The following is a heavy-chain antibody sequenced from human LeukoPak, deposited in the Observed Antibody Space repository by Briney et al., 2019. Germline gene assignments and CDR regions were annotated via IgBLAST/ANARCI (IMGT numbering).Heavy chain of an antibody. J-gene: IGHJ3*02. D-gene: IGHD5-18*01. CDR1: GFTFSSYS. V-gene: IGHV3-21*01. Sequence: GGSLRLSCAASGFTFSSYSMNWVRQAPGKVLEWVSSISSSSSYIYYADSVKGRLTISRDNDKNSLYLQMNSLRAEDTAVYYCARDTAMGYDAFDIWGQGTMVTVSS. CDR2: ISSSSSYI. CDR3: ARDTAMGYDAFDI.